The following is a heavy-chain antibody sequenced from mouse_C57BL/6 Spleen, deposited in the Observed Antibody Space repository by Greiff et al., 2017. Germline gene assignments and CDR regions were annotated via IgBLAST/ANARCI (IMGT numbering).Heavy chain of an antibody. CDR1: GYTFTDYE. V-gene: IGHV1-15*01. Sequence: QVQLKESGAELVRPGASVTLSCKASGYTFTDYEMHWVKQTPVHGLEWIGAIDPETGGTAYNQKFKGKAILAADKSSSTAYMELRSLTSEDSADYDGRPAISTVVPHAMDYGGQGTSVTVSS. CDR2: IDPETGGT. CDR3: RPAISTVVPHAMDY. J-gene: IGHJ4*01. D-gene: IGHD1-1*01.